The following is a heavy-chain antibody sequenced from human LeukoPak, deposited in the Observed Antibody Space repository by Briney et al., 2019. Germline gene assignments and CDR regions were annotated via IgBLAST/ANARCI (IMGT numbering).Heavy chain of an antibody. CDR2: IYYSGST. CDR1: GGSISSYY. CDR3: ARDSRGSSTSLYY. Sequence: SETLSLTCTVSGGSISSYYWSWIRQPPGKGLEWIGYIYYSGSTNYNPSLKSRVTISVDTSKNQFSLKLSSVTAADTAVYYCARDSRGSSTSLYYWGQGTLVTVSS. V-gene: IGHV4-59*12. D-gene: IGHD2-2*01. J-gene: IGHJ4*02.